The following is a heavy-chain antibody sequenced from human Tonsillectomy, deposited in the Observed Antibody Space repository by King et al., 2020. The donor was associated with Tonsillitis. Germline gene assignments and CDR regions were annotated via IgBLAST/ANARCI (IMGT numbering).Heavy chain of an antibody. D-gene: IGHD6-13*01. CDR2: INSDGSST. CDR3: ARDLGVGFIAAAFDY. V-gene: IGHV3-74*01. CDR1: GFTFSSYW. J-gene: IGHJ4*02. Sequence: EVQLVESGGGLVQPGGSLRLSCAASGFTFSSYWMHWVRQAPGKGLVWVSRINSDGSSTSYADSVKGRFTISRDNAKNTLYLQMNSRRAEDTAVYYCARDLGVGFIAAAFDYWGQGTLVTVSS.